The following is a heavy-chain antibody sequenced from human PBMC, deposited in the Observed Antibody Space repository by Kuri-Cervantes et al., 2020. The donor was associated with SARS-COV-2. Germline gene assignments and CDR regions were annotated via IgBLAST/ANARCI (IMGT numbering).Heavy chain of an antibody. V-gene: IGHV3-13*03. CDR1: GFTFSSYD. CDR3: AKDIGLGMGIDY. J-gene: IGHJ4*02. CDR2: IGTAGDT. Sequence: GGSLRLSCAACGFTFSSYDMHWVRQATGKGLEWVSAIGTAGDTYYPGSVKGQFTISRDNSKNSLYLQMNSLRAEDTALYYCAKDIGLGMGIDYWGQGTLVTVSS. D-gene: IGHD7-27*01.